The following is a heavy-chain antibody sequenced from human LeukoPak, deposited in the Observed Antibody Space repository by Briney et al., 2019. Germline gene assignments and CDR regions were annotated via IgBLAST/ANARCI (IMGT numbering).Heavy chain of an antibody. CDR3: AREVWIQNWFDP. CDR1: GGSISSSSYY. J-gene: IGHJ5*02. V-gene: IGHV4-39*07. CDR2: IYYSGST. D-gene: IGHD3-16*01. Sequence: SETLSLTCTVSGGSISSSSYYWGMIRQPPGKGLEWMGSIYYSGSTYYNPSLKSRVTISVDTSKNQFSLKLSSVTAADTAVYYCAREVWIQNWFDPWGQGTLVTVSS.